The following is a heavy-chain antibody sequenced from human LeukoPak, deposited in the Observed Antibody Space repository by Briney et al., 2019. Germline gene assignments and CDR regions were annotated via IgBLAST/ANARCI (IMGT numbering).Heavy chain of an antibody. V-gene: IGHV4-31*03. J-gene: IGHJ5*02. Sequence: PSETLSLTCTVSGGSISRGGYCWSWIRQHPGKGLEWIGYIYYSGSTYYNPSLKSRVTISVDTSKNQFSLKLSSVTAADTAVYYCARADITGTTPDMNWFDPWGQGTLATVSS. CDR3: ARADITGTTPDMNWFDP. D-gene: IGHD1-20*01. CDR1: GGSISRGGYC. CDR2: IYYSGST.